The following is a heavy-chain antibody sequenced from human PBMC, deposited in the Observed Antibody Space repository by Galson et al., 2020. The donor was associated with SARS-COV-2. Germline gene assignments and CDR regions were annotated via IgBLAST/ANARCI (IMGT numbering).Heavy chain of an antibody. D-gene: IGHD2-2*01. V-gene: IGHV4-59*01. CDR1: GGSISSYY. CDR3: ARGIYCSSSTCYVGDFDN. J-gene: IGHJ4*02. Sequence: SETLSLTCTVSGGSISSYYWSWIRQPPGKGLEWIGYINYSGITNYNPSLKSRVTISVDTSKSQFSLKLRSMTAADTAVYYCARGIYCSSSTCYVGDFDNWGQGTLVTVSS. CDR2: INYSGIT.